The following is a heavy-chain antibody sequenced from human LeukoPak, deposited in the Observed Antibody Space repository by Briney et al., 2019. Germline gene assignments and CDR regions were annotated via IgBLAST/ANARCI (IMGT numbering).Heavy chain of an antibody. CDR3: AKDGQSYDILTPADY. CDR2: ISGSGGST. Sequence: GSLRLSCAASGFTFSSYAMSWVRQAPGKGLEWVSAISGSGGSTYHADSVKGRFTISRDNSKNTLYLQMNSLGAEDTAVYYCAKDGQSYDILTPADYWGQGTLVTVSS. D-gene: IGHD3-9*01. CDR1: GFTFSSYA. V-gene: IGHV3-23*01. J-gene: IGHJ4*02.